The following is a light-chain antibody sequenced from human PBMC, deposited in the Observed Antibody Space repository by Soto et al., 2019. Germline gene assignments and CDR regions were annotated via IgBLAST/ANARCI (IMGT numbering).Light chain of an antibody. J-gene: IGLJ1*01. CDR3: CSFAGSYTLYV. Sequence: QSVLTQPGSVSGPPGHSVTISCIGTGSDVGAYSYVSWFQQRPGKAPKLMIYDVSKRPSGVPDRFSGSKSGNTASLTISGLQAEDEADYNCCSFAGSYTLYVFGSGTKLTVL. CDR1: GSDVGAYSY. V-gene: IGLV2-11*01. CDR2: DVS.